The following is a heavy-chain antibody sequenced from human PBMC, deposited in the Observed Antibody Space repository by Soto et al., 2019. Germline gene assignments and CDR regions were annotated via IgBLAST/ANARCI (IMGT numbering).Heavy chain of an antibody. J-gene: IGHJ4*02. CDR3: VRSKLLWFGESTIFDY. CDR1: GYTFTSYD. D-gene: IGHD3-10*01. Sequence: ASVKVSCKASGYTFTSYDINWVRQATGQGLEWMGWMNPNSGNTGYAQKFQGRVTMTRNTSISTAYMELSSLRSEDTAVYYCVRSKLLWFGESTIFDYWGQGTLVTVSS. V-gene: IGHV1-8*01. CDR2: MNPNSGNT.